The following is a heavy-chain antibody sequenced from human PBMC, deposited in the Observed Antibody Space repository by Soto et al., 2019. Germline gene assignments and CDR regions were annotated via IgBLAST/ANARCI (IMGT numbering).Heavy chain of an antibody. CDR3: TRKTPATGMEV. CDR2: IGSGGDT. Sequence: EVQLVESGGGLVQPGGSLRLSCAASGFTLSSYDIHWVRQATGEGLAWVSGIGSGGDTHYADSVKGRFIISREDGKNSLYLKMNNLSVGDTAVYYCTRKTPATGMEVWGQGATVTVSS. D-gene: IGHD3-9*01. J-gene: IGHJ6*02. CDR1: GFTLSSYD. V-gene: IGHV3-13*01.